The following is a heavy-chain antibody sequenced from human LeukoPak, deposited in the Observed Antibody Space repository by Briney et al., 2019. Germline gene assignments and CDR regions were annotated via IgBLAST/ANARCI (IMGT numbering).Heavy chain of an antibody. Sequence: GGSLRLSCAASGFTFSSHGMNWVRQAPGKGLEWVSGISPSGGITYYTDSVKGRFTISRDNSKNTQSLQMNSLRAEDTAVYYCAKDPRPYCGGDCAPVYWGQGTLVTVSS. J-gene: IGHJ4*02. CDR3: AKDPRPYCGGDCAPVY. CDR1: GFTFSSHG. V-gene: IGHV3-23*01. CDR2: ISPSGGIT. D-gene: IGHD2-21*02.